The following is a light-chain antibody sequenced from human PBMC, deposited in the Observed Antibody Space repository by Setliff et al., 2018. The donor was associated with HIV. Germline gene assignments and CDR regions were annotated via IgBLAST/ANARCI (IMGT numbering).Light chain of an antibody. CDR2: EVS. J-gene: IGLJ1*01. CDR1: SSDVGTYNL. Sequence: LTQPASVSGSPGQSITISCTGTSSDVGTYNLVSWYQQHPGKAPKLMIYEVSKRPSGVSNRFSGSKSANAASLTISGLQADDEADYYCCSYAGSSTPYVFGTGTKVTVL. CDR3: CSYAGSSTPYV. V-gene: IGLV2-23*02.